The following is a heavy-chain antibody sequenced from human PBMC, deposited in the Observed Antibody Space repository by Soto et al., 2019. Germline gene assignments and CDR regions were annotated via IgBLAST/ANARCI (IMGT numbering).Heavy chain of an antibody. CDR3: ARAYCISTSCYFGMDV. Sequence: ASVKVSCKASGYTFTGYYMHWVRQAPGQGLEWMGWINPNSGGTNYAQKFQGWVTMTRDTSISTAYMALSRLRSDDTAVYYCARAYCISTSCYFGMDVWGQGTTVTVSS. J-gene: IGHJ6*02. V-gene: IGHV1-2*04. CDR2: INPNSGGT. CDR1: GYTFTGYY. D-gene: IGHD2-2*01.